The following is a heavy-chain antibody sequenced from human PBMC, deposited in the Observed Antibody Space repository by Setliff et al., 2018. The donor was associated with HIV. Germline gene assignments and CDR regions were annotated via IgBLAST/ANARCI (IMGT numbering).Heavy chain of an antibody. CDR1: GGSISSGGYY. J-gene: IGHJ5*02. V-gene: IGHV4-31*03. CDR2: ISYTEST. D-gene: IGHD3-3*01. CDR3: ARGPIYNFWNGYYWFDP. Sequence: SETLSLTCSVSGGSISSGGYYWSWIRQHPGKGLEWIGSISYTESTYYNPSLKSRVIISVDTSKNQFSLKLSSVTAADTAVYYCARGPIYNFWNGYYWFDPWGQGTLVTVSS.